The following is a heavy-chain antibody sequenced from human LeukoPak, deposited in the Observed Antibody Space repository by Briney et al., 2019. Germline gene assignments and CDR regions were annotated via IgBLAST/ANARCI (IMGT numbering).Heavy chain of an antibody. CDR1: VFTVSINY. D-gene: IGHD2-2*01. Sequence: GGSLRLSCAPSVFTVSINYMSWVRQAPGKGLEWVSVIYSGGSTYYADSVKGRFTISRDNSQNTLYLQMNSLRAEDTAVYYCARRGCRSTSCYDYYYYMDVWGKGTTVTVSS. V-gene: IGHV3-53*01. J-gene: IGHJ6*03. CDR3: ARRGCRSTSCYDYYYYMDV. CDR2: IYSGGST.